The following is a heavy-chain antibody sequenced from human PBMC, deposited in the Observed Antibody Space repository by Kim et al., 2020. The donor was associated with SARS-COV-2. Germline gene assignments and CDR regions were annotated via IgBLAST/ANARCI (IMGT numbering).Heavy chain of an antibody. D-gene: IGHD6-13*01. J-gene: IGHJ3*02. Sequence: GGSLRLSCAASGFTFSSYAMSWVRQAPGKGLEWVSAISGSGGSTYYADSVKGRFTISRDNSKNTLYLQMNSLRDEDTAAYYCAKDRRSSSWYANAFDIWGQGTMVTVSS. CDR1: GFTFSSYA. CDR2: ISGSGGST. CDR3: AKDRRSSSWYANAFDI. V-gene: IGHV3-23*01.